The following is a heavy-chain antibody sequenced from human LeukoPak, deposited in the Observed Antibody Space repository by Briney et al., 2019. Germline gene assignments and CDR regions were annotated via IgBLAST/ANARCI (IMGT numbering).Heavy chain of an antibody. CDR3: ASVGIFGVVILDY. CDR1: GGTFSSYA. J-gene: IGHJ4*02. Sequence: SVKVSCKASGGTFSSYAISWVRQAPGQGLEWMGRIIPILGIANYAQKFQGRVTITADKSTSTAYMELRSLRSDDTAVYYCASVGIFGVVILDYWGQGTLVTVSS. CDR2: IIPILGIA. D-gene: IGHD3-3*01. V-gene: IGHV1-69*04.